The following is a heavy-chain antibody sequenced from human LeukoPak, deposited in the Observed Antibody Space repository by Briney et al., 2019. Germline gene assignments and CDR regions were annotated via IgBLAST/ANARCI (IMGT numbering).Heavy chain of an antibody. J-gene: IGHJ4*02. CDR3: ARAAAAGSVDY. CDR2: ISYDGSNK. V-gene: IGHV3-30-3*01. D-gene: IGHD6-13*01. Sequence: GGSLRLSCAASGFTFSSYAMHWVRQAPGKGLEWVAVISYDGSNKYYADSVKGRFTISRDNSKNTLYLQMNSLRAEDTAVYYCARAAAAGSVDYWGQGTLVTVSS. CDR1: GFTFSSYA.